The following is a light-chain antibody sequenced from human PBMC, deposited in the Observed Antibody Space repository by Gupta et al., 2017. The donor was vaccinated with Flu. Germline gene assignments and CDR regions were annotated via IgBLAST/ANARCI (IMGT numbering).Light chain of an antibody. CDR1: QTVTTNY. V-gene: IGKV3-20*01. CDR3: QHYDSEPPSFT. CDR2: AAS. Sequence: EIVLTQSPGTLSLSPGERATLSCRTSQTVTTNYLAWYQQKPGQAPRLLIYAASSRAAGITDRFSGRGSGTDFTLTINRREPEDFAVYYCQHYDSEPPSFTFGPGTKVDIK. J-gene: IGKJ3*01.